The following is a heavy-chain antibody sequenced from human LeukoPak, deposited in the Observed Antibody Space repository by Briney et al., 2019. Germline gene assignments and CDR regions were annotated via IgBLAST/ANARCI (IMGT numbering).Heavy chain of an antibody. CDR2: IYTSGGA. D-gene: IGHD6-13*01. CDR3: ARVAAADADYYYYYMDV. J-gene: IGHJ6*03. CDR1: GGSISKYY. Sequence: KPSETLSLTCTVSGGSISKYYWSWIRQPAGKGLEWIGRIYTSGGANYNPSLKSRVTMSVDTSKNQFSLKLSSVTAADTAVYYCARVAAADADYYYYYMDVWGKGTTVTVSS. V-gene: IGHV4-4*07.